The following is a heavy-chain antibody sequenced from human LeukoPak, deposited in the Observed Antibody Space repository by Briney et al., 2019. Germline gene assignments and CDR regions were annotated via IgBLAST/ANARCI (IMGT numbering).Heavy chain of an antibody. CDR1: GGSISSSSYY. Sequence: SETLSLTCTVSGGSISSSSYYWGWIRQPPGKGLEWIGSIYYSGSTYYNPSLKSRVTISGDTSKNQFSLKLSSVTAADTAMYYCARGGGNYYHSSNDAFDMWGQGTMVTVSS. CDR3: ARGGGNYYHSSNDAFDM. D-gene: IGHD1-26*01. J-gene: IGHJ3*02. CDR2: IYYSGST. V-gene: IGHV4-39*07.